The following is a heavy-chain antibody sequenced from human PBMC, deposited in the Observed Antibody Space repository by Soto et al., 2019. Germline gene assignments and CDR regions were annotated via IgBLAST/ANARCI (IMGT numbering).Heavy chain of an antibody. CDR3: ARDLVF. CDR2: ITPFNGNA. Sequence: SVKVSCKASGYTFTYRYLHWVRQAPGQALEWMGRITPFNGNANYAQKFQDRVTITGDKSTSTAYMELSSLRSEDTAVYYCARDLVFWGQGTLVTVSS. V-gene: IGHV1-45*02. J-gene: IGHJ4*02. CDR1: GYTFTYRY. D-gene: IGHD2-2*01.